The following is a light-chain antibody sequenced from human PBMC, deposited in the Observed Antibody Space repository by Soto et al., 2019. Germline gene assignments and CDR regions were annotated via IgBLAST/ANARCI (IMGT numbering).Light chain of an antibody. CDR1: RSNIGSNY. Sequence: QSVLTQPPSASGTPGQRVAISCSGSRSNIGSNYVYWYQQLPGTAPKLLIFRNNQRPSGVPDRFSGSKSGTSASRASGGLRSEDEADYYCATWDDSLSGPVFGGGTKLTVL. CDR3: ATWDDSLSGPV. CDR2: RNN. V-gene: IGLV1-47*01. J-gene: IGLJ2*01.